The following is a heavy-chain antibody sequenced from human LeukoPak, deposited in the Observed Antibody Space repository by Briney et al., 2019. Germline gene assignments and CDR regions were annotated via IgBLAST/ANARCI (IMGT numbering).Heavy chain of an antibody. CDR3: AKDRITAAGTPFDS. V-gene: IGHV3-30-3*02. CDR1: GFTFSSYA. Sequence: GGSPRLSCAASGFTFSSYAMHWVRQAPGKGLEWVAVISYDGSNKYYADPVKGRFTISRDNSKSTLYLQLNSLRAEDTAIYYCAKDRITAAGTPFDSWGQGTLVTVSS. D-gene: IGHD6-13*01. CDR2: ISYDGSNK. J-gene: IGHJ4*02.